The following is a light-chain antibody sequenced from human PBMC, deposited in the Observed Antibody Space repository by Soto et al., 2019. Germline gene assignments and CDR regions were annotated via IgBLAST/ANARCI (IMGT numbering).Light chain of an antibody. CDR1: SSDVGGYNY. V-gene: IGLV2-14*01. CDR2: DVN. CDR3: VSYTSSTSFRL. Sequence: QSALTQPASVSGSPGQSITISCTGTSSDVGGYNYVSWYQQHPGKAPKLLIYDVNSRPSGVSDRFSGSKSGNTASLTISGLRAEDDADYYCVSYTSSTSFRLSGGGTKLTVL. J-gene: IGLJ2*01.